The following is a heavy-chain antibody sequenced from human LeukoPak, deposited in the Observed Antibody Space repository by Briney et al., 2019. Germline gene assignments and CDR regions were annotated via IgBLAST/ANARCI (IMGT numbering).Heavy chain of an antibody. CDR1: GFTFSSYW. CDR2: INSDGSST. J-gene: IGHJ3*02. CDR3: ASPGDGGAFDI. Sequence: GGSLRLSCAASGFTFSSYWVHWVRQAPGKGLVWVSRINSDGSSTSYADSVKGRFTISRDNAKNTLYLQMNSLRAEDTAVYYCASPGDGGAFDIWGQGTMVTVSS. V-gene: IGHV3-74*01. D-gene: IGHD3-10*01.